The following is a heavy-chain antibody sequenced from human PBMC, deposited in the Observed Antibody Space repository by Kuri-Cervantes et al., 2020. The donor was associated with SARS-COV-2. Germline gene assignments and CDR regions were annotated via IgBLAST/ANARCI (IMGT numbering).Heavy chain of an antibody. J-gene: IGHJ6*03. V-gene: IGHV4-4*07. Sequence: ESLKISCTVSGGSISSYYWSWIRQPAGKGLEWIGRIYTSGSTNYNPSLKSRVTMSVDTSKNQFSLKLSSVTAADTAVYYCARVVPAADEGPYYYYMDVWGKGTTVTVSS. D-gene: IGHD2-2*01. CDR1: GGSISSYY. CDR2: IYTSGST. CDR3: ARVVPAADEGPYYYYMDV.